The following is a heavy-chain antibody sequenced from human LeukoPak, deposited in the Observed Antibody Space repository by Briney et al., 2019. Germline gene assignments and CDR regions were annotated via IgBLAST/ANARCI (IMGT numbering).Heavy chain of an antibody. J-gene: IGHJ4*02. CDR2: ISAYNGNT. V-gene: IGHV1-18*01. CDR3: AITPGGYDSSGYYPDY. D-gene: IGHD3-22*01. Sequence: ASVNVSCKASGYTFTSYGISWVRQAPGQGLEWMGWISAYNGNTNYAQKLQGRVTMTTDTSTSTAYMELRSLRSDDTAVYYCAITPGGYDSSGYYPDYWGQGTLVTVSS. CDR1: GYTFTSYG.